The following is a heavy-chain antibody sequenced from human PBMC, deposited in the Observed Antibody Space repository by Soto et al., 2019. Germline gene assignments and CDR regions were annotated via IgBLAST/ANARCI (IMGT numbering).Heavy chain of an antibody. CDR2: IWYGGSNK. Sequence: GGSLRLSCAASGFTFSSYGMHWVRQVPGKGLEWVAVIWYGGSNKYYADSVKGRFTISRDNSKNTLYLQMNSLRAEDTAVYYCARVLLWFGELFYGMDVWAQGTTVTVSS. CDR3: ARVLLWFGELFYGMDV. D-gene: IGHD3-10*01. CDR1: GFTFSSYG. V-gene: IGHV3-33*01. J-gene: IGHJ6*02.